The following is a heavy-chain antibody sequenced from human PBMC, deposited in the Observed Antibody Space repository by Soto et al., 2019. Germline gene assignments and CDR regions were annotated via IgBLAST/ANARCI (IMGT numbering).Heavy chain of an antibody. D-gene: IGHD2-2*01. CDR1: GFTFSGSA. V-gene: IGHV3-73*01. J-gene: IGHJ6*02. CDR2: IRSKANSYAT. Sequence: PGGSLRLSCAASGFTFSGSAMHWVRQASGKGLEWVGRIRSKANSYATAYAASVKGRFTISRDDSKNTAYLQMNSLKTEDTAVYYCTRSAWYQLLAGGRWYYYYGMDVWGQGTTVTVSS. CDR3: TRSAWYQLLAGGRWYYYYGMDV.